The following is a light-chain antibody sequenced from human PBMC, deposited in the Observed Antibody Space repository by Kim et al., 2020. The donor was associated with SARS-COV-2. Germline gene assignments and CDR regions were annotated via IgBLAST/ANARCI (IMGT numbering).Light chain of an antibody. J-gene: IGLJ2*01. CDR2: SNN. V-gene: IGLV1-40*01. Sequence: ISCCGSSTNIEASYDANWYQQLPGTAPKVLIYSNNKRPSGVPDRFAGSKSGTSASLAITGLQAEDEADYYCVSYDDSLSGSVFGGGTKLTVL. CDR3: VSYDDSLSGSV. CDR1: STNIEASYD.